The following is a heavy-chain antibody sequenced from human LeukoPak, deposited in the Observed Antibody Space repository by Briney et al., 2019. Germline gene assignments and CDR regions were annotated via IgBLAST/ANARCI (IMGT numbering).Heavy chain of an antibody. CDR1: GFTFSDYY. J-gene: IGHJ4*02. Sequence: GGSLRLSCAASGFTFSDYYMSWIRQAPGKGLEWVSYISRSGSTIYYADSVKGRFTISRDNAKNSLYLQMNSLRAEDTAVYYCARAMSTFGGVRNYFDSWGQGTLVTVSS. CDR2: ISRSGSTI. CDR3: ARAMSTFGGVRNYFDS. D-gene: IGHD3-16*01. V-gene: IGHV3-11*01.